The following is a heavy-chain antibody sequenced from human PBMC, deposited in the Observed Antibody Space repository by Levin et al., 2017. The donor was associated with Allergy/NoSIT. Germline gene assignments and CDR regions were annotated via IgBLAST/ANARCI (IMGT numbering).Heavy chain of an antibody. J-gene: IGHJ6*02. D-gene: IGHD6-19*01. CDR1: GFTFNDYA. V-gene: IGHV3-9*01. Sequence: SLKISCVGSGFTFNDYAMHWVRQPPGKGLEWVSIINWNSGTIAYADSVKGRFTVSRDNAKNSLFPEMNSLRTEDTAVYYCVRDVYLGQWPPQYTMDVWGQGTTVTVS. CDR3: VRDVYLGQWPPQYTMDV. CDR2: INWNSGTI.